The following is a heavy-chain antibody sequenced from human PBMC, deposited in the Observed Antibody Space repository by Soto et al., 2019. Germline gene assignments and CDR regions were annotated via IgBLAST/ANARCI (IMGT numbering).Heavy chain of an antibody. CDR3: ARDSPHIYDILTGYYWKGAFDI. Sequence: GGSLRLSCAASGFTFSSYSMNWVRQAPGKGLEWVSYISSSSSTIYYADSVKGRFTISRDNAKNSLYLQMNSLRDEDTAVYYCARDSPHIYDILTGYYWKGAFDIWGQGTMVTVSS. J-gene: IGHJ3*02. CDR2: ISSSSSTI. CDR1: GFTFSSYS. D-gene: IGHD3-9*01. V-gene: IGHV3-48*02.